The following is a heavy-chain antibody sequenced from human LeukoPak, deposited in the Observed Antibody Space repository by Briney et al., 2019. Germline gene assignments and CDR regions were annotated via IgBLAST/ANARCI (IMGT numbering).Heavy chain of an antibody. CDR2: ISAYNGNT. CDR1: GYTFTSYG. J-gene: IGHJ5*02. D-gene: IGHD6-19*01. Sequence: RASVKVSCKASGYTFTSYGISWVRQAPGQGLEWMGWISAYNGNTNYAQKLQGRVTMTTDTSTSTAYMELRSLRSDDTAVYYCARDTIAVAGVHWLDPWGQRTLVTVSS. CDR3: ARDTIAVAGVHWLDP. V-gene: IGHV1-18*01.